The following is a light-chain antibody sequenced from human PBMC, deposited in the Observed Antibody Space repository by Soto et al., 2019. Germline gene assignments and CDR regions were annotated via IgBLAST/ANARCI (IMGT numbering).Light chain of an antibody. Sequence: QSVLTQPPSVSAAPGQKVTISCSGSSSNIGNNYVSWYQQLPGTAPKLLIYENNKRPSGIPDRFSGSKSGTSATLGITGLQTGDEAYYYCGTWDSSLSAGGRVFGPGTKLTVL. V-gene: IGLV1-51*02. J-gene: IGLJ1*01. CDR1: SSNIGNNY. CDR2: ENN. CDR3: GTWDSSLSAGGRV.